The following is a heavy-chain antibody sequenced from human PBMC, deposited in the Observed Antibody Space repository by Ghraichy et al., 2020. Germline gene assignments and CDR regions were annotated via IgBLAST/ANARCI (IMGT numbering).Heavy chain of an antibody. V-gene: IGHV1-2*02. CDR2: INPKSGGT. J-gene: IGHJ4*02. Sequence: ASVKVSCKASGYTFTGYYMHWVRQAPGQGLEWMGWINPKSGGTNYARKFQGRVTMTRDTSISTAYMELSRLRSDDTAVYYCARVWDGGSYSFDNWGQGTLVTVSS. CDR1: GYTFTGYY. D-gene: IGHD1-26*01. CDR3: ARVWDGGSYSFDN.